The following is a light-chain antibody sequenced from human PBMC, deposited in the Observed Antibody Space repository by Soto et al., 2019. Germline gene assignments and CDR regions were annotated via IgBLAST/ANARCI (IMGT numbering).Light chain of an antibody. Sequence: QAVVTQEPSLTVSPGGTVTLTCGSTTGAVTSGHYPYWFQQKPGQAPRTLIYDTSNKHSWTPARFSGSLLGVKASLTLSGGQPVGEGVSHCLLFLPVGRTVFGGGTKLTVL. CDR2: DTS. J-gene: IGLJ2*01. V-gene: IGLV7-46*01. CDR1: TGAVTSGHY. CDR3: LLFLPVGRTV.